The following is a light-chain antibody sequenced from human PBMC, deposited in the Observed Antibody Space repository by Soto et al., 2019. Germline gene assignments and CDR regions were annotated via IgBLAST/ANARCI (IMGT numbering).Light chain of an antibody. Sequence: IQLTQYPSFLSASLGDKVTITCRANQGIGSYLAWYQQKPWKAPRLLIYAASTLQSGVPSRFSGSGSDTEFTLTISSLQTEDFATYYCQQLNHYPITFRGGTEVDIK. CDR2: AAS. V-gene: IGKV1-9*01. CDR3: QQLNHYPIT. J-gene: IGKJ4*01. CDR1: QGIGSY.